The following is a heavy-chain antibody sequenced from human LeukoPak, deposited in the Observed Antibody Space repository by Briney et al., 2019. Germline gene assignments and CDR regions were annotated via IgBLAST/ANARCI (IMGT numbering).Heavy chain of an antibody. V-gene: IGHV1-18*04. J-gene: IGHJ4*02. CDR3: ASVLPGGWWYFDY. Sequence: APVKVSCKASGYTFTSYGISWVRQAPGQGLEWMGWISAHNGNTNYAQKLQGRVTMTTDTSTSTAYMELRSLRSDDTAVYYCASVLPGGWWYFDYWGQGTLVTVSS. CDR1: GYTFTSYG. CDR2: ISAHNGNT. D-gene: IGHD2-8*02.